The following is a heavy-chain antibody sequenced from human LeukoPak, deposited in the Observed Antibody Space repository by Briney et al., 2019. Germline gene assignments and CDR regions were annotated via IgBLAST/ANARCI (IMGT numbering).Heavy chain of an antibody. V-gene: IGHV3-66*01. CDR2: IYSGGST. D-gene: IGHD4/OR15-4a*01. CDR3: ARNRDYGQTGYFDY. CDR1: GFTVSSNY. Sequence: TGGSLRLSCAASGFTVSSNYMSWVRQSPGKGLEWLSVIYSGGSTYYADSVKGRFNIYRDHSKNTLYLQLNSLRAEDTAVHYCARNRDYGQTGYFDYWGQGTLVTVSS. J-gene: IGHJ4*02.